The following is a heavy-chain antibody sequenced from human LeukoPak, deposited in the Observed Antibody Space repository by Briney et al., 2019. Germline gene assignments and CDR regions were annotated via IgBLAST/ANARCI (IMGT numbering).Heavy chain of an antibody. CDR3: AKSNGYGLVDI. D-gene: IGHD3-10*01. V-gene: IGHV4-4*07. CDR1: GDSVSSYS. Sequence: SETLSLTCTVSGDSVSSYSWSWIRQPAGKGLEWIGRIYISGSTNYNPSLKSRVTMSVDTSKNQFSLKLSSVTAADTAVYYCAKSNGYGLVDIWGQGTMVTVSS. CDR2: IYISGST. J-gene: IGHJ3*02.